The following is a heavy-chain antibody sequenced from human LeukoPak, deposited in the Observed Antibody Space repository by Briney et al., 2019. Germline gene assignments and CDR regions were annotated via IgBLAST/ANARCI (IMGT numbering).Heavy chain of an antibody. CDR1: GYTFTSYG. D-gene: IGHD6-6*01. CDR3: ARDSLRPRSTAALPFDP. J-gene: IGHJ5*02. CDR2: ISAYNGNT. Sequence: ASVKVSCKASGYTFTSYGISWVRQAPGQGLEWMGWISAYNGNTNYAQKLQGRVTMTTDTSTSTAYMELRSLRSDDTAVYYCARDSLRPRSTAALPFDPWGQGTLVTVSS. V-gene: IGHV1-18*01.